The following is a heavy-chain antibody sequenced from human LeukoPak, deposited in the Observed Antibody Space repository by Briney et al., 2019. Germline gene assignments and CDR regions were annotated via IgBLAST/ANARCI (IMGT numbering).Heavy chain of an antibody. CDR3: ARGTTDYYGSGNWFDP. Sequence: SETLSLTCTVSGGSISSYYWSWIRQPAGKGLEWIGRIYTSGSTNYNPSLKSRVTMSVDTSKNQFSLKLSSVTAADTAVYYYARGTTDYYGSGNWFDPWSQGTLVTVSS. CDR1: GGSISSYY. J-gene: IGHJ5*02. D-gene: IGHD3-10*01. CDR2: IYTSGST. V-gene: IGHV4-4*07.